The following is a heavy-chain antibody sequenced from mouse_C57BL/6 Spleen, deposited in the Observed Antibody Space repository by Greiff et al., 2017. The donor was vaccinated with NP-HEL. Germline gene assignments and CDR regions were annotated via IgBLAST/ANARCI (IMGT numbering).Heavy chain of an antibody. CDR2: INPYNGGT. J-gene: IGHJ2*01. D-gene: IGHD1-1*01. CDR1: GYTFTDYY. CDR3: ARSGLLRWFDY. V-gene: IGHV1-19*01. Sequence: EVQLQQSGPVLVKPGASVKMSCKASGYTFTDYYMNWVKQSHGKSLEWIGVINPYNGGTSYNQKFKGKATLTVDKSSSTAYMELNSLTSEDSAVYYCARSGLLRWFDYWGQGTTLTVSS.